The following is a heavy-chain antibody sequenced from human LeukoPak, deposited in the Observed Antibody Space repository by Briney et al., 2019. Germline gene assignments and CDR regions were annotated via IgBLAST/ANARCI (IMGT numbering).Heavy chain of an antibody. CDR3: AELGITMIGGV. CDR2: ISSSGSTI. J-gene: IGHJ6*04. CDR1: GFTFSSYE. D-gene: IGHD3-10*02. V-gene: IGHV3-48*03. Sequence: GGSLRPSCAASGFTFSSYEMNWVRHAPGKGLEWVSYISSSGSTIYYADSVKGRFTISRDNAKNSLYLQMNSVRAEDTAVYYCAELGITMIGGVWGKGTTVTISS.